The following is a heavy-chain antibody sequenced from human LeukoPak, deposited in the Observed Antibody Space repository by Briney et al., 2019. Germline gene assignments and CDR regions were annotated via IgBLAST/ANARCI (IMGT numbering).Heavy chain of an antibody. CDR1: GYTFTSYD. Sequence: ASVKVSCKASGYTFTSYDINWVRQATGQGLEWMGWMNPNSGNTGYAQKFQGRVTMTRNTSLSTAYMELSSLRSEDTAMYYCARLEGMTAPFDYWGQGTLVTVSS. J-gene: IGHJ4*02. V-gene: IGHV1-8*01. D-gene: IGHD2-21*02. CDR3: ARLEGMTAPFDY. CDR2: MNPNSGNT.